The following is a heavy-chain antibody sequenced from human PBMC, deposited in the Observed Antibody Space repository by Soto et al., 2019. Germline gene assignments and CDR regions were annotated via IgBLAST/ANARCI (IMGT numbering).Heavy chain of an antibody. V-gene: IGHV3-53*04. J-gene: IGHJ6*03. CDR1: GFTVSSNY. D-gene: IGHD3-16*01. CDR2: IYSGGST. Sequence: GGSLRLSCAASGFTVSSNYMSWVRQAPGKGLEWVSVIYSGGSTYYADSVKGRFTISRHNSKNTLYLQMNSLRAEDTAVYYCARDRFEANTYYYYYMDVWGKGTTVTVSS. CDR3: ARDRFEANTYYYYYMDV.